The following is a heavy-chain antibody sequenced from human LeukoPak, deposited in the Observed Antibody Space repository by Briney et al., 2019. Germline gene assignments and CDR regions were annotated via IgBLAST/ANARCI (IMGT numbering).Heavy chain of an antibody. J-gene: IGHJ4*02. V-gene: IGHV1-8*03. CDR1: GYTFTSYD. CDR3: ARVNWIVGATDDY. CDR2: MNPNSGNT. Sequence: ASVKXSCKASGYTFTSYDINWVRQATGQGKEWMGWMNPNSGNTGYAQKFQGRVTINRNTSISTAYMELSSLRSEDTAVYYCARVNWIVGATDDYWGQGTLVTVSS. D-gene: IGHD1-26*01.